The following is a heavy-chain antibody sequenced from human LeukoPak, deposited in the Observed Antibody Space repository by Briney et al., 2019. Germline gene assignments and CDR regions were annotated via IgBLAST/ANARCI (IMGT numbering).Heavy chain of an antibody. J-gene: IGHJ4*02. CDR1: GFTFSSYG. V-gene: IGHV3-23*01. CDR2: ISGTTGNT. D-gene: IGHD3-10*01. Sequence: GSLRLSCAASGFTFSSYGIVWVRQPPGKGLEWVSSISGTTGNTYYADSVKGRFTVSRDFSKNTLYLQMNSLRAEDTAVYFCAKVFGRKRGGDYWGQGTLVTVSA. CDR3: AKVFGRKRGGDY.